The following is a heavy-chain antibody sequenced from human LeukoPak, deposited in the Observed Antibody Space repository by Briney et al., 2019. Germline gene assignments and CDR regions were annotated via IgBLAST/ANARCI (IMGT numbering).Heavy chain of an antibody. J-gene: IGHJ4*02. CDR2: ISYDGSNK. V-gene: IGHV3-30-3*01. D-gene: IGHD6-19*01. CDR1: GFTFSTYP. Sequence: GRSLRLYCAASGFTFSTYPMHWVRQAPGKGLEWVAVISYDGSNKYNADSVKGRFTISRDNSKNTLYLHMNSLRAEDTAVYYCARVPGISMTGGFDYWGQGTLVTVSS. CDR3: ARVPGISMTGGFDY.